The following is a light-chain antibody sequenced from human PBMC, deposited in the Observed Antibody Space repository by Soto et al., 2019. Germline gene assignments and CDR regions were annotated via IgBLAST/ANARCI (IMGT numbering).Light chain of an antibody. CDR3: EQYGSSPYT. CDR1: QSVSRSY. Sequence: EIVLTQSPGTLSLAPGERATLSCRASQSVSRSYLAWYQQIPGQPPSLLIYATSSRATGIPDRFSGSGSGTDIALTISRLEAEDFVVYYCEQYGSSPYTFGQETKLEIK. V-gene: IGKV3-20*01. CDR2: ATS. J-gene: IGKJ2*01.